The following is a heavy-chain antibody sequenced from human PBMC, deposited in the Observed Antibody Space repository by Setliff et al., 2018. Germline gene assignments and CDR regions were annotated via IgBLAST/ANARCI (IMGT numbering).Heavy chain of an antibody. V-gene: IGHV3-23*03. CDR2: ISSDGGSI. Sequence: GGSLRLSCAASGFTFSSDAMTWVRQAPGKGLEWVSIISSDGGSIYYADSVRGRFTISRDNSKKTLYLQMNSLRAEDTAVYYCVKDVVGYSSTWPKRDYFDYWGQGTLVTVSS. J-gene: IGHJ4*02. D-gene: IGHD6-13*01. CDR1: GFTFSSDA. CDR3: VKDVVGYSSTWPKRDYFDY.